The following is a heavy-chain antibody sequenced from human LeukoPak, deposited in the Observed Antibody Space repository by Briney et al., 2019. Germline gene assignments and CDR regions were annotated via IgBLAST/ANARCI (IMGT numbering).Heavy chain of an antibody. CDR3: ARQTGSGLFILP. V-gene: IGHV4-39*01. D-gene: IGHD3/OR15-3a*01. Sequence: AETLSLTCTVSGVSISSSNSYWGWIRQPPGKGLEWIVSIYYSGNTYYNASLKSQVSISIDTSKNQFSLRLTSVTAADTAVYYCARQTGSGLFILPGGQGTLVTVSS. CDR2: IYYSGNT. CDR1: GVSISSSNSY. J-gene: IGHJ4*02.